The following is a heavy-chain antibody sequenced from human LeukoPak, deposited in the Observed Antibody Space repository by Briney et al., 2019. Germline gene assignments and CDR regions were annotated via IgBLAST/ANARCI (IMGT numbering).Heavy chain of an antibody. CDR3: ARGGGYCTNGVCYIVEYLQH. Sequence: ASVKVSCKASGYTFTSYGISWVRQAPGQGLEWMGWISAYNGNTNYAQKLQGRVTMTTDTSTSTAYMELSSLRSEDTAVYYCARGGGYCTNGVCYIVEYLQHWGQGTLVTVSS. CDR1: GYTFTSYG. V-gene: IGHV1-18*01. D-gene: IGHD2-8*01. J-gene: IGHJ1*01. CDR2: ISAYNGNT.